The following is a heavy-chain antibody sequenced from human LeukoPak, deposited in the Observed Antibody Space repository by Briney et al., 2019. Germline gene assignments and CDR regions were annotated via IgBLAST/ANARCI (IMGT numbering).Heavy chain of an antibody. V-gene: IGHV3-66*01. D-gene: IGHD7-27*01. CDR2: IYSGGST. CDR3: ARDRGANWDPSRLDC. J-gene: IGHJ4*02. Sequence: GGSLRLSCAASGFTVSSNYMSWVRQATGKGLEWVSVIYSGGSTYYADSVKGRFTISRDISKNTLYLQMNSLRAEDTAVYYCARDRGANWDPSRLDCWGQGTLVTVSS. CDR1: GFTVSSNY.